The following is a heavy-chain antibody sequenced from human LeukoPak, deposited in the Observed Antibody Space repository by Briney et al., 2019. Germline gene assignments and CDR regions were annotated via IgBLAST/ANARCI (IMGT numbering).Heavy chain of an antibody. CDR1: GFTFSNYW. D-gene: IGHD2-2*03. CDR3: ARDEPYGYYVY. V-gene: IGHV3-7*01. J-gene: IGHJ4*02. Sequence: GGSLRLSCATSGFTFSNYWVTWLSQAPGKGLEWVANIKQEGSEKHYTDSVMGRFTISRDNDKTSLDLQMNSLRAEDTAVYYCARDEPYGYYVYWRQGTLVTVSS. CDR2: IKQEGSEK.